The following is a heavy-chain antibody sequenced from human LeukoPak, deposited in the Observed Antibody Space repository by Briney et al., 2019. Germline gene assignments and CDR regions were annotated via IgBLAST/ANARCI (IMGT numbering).Heavy chain of an antibody. CDR2: ISYDGSNK. V-gene: IGHV3-30*18. D-gene: IGHD5-24*01. Sequence: GGSLRLSCAASGFTFSSYGMHWVRQAPGKGLEWVSVISYDGSNKYYADSVKGRFTISRDNSKNTLYLQMNSLRAEDTAVYYCAKWDSSDGYSGAFDIWGQGTMVTVSS. J-gene: IGHJ3*02. CDR3: AKWDSSDGYSGAFDI. CDR1: GFTFSSYG.